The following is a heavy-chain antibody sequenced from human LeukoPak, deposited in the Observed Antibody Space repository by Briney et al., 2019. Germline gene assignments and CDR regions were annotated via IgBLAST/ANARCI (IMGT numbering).Heavy chain of an antibody. CDR3: ATSLAGGDY. CDR2: IKQDGSEK. CDR1: GFTFSSYW. J-gene: IGHJ4*02. Sequence: GGSLRLSCAASGFTFSSYWMSWVRQAPGKGLEWVANIKQDGSEKYYADSVKGRSTISRDNAKNSLYLQMNSLRAEDTAVYYCATSLAGGDYWGQGTLVTVSS. D-gene: IGHD3-16*01. V-gene: IGHV3-7*01.